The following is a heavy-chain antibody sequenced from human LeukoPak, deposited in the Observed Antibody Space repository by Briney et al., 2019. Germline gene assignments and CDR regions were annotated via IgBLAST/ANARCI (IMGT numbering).Heavy chain of an antibody. CDR3: AGLSSGWLNYGMDV. CDR1: GFTVSSNY. D-gene: IGHD6-19*01. V-gene: IGHV3-11*01. CDR2: ISSSGSTI. Sequence: PGGSLRLPCAASGFTVSSNYMSWVRQAPGKGLEWVSYISSSGSTIYYADSVKGRFTISRDNAKNSLYLQMNSLRAEDTAVYYCAGLSSGWLNYGMDVWGQGTTVTVSS. J-gene: IGHJ6*02.